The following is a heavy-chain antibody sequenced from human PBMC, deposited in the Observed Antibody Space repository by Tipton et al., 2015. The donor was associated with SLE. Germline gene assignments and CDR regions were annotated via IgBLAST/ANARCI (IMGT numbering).Heavy chain of an antibody. Sequence: SLRLSCAASGFTFSTYGMHWVRQAPGKGLEWVAVISYDGSNKYYADSVKGRFTISRDNSKNTLYLQMNSLRAEDTAVYYCAREGTSAYTGAFDYWGQGTLVTVSS. CDR3: AREGTSAYTGAFDY. J-gene: IGHJ4*02. CDR1: GFTFSTYG. V-gene: IGHV3-30*19. D-gene: IGHD2-2*02. CDR2: ISYDGSNK.